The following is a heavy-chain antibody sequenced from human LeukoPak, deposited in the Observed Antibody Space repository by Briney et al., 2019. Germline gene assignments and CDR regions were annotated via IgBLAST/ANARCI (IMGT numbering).Heavy chain of an antibody. J-gene: IGHJ4*02. V-gene: IGHV3-53*01. Sequence: PGGSLRLPCAASGFTVSSNYMSWVRQASGKGLEWVSAIYNSGSTFYADSVKGRLTISRDNSKNTLYLQMNSLRAEDTAVYYCAREGGRGYCSSTGCSLASGGQGTLVTVSS. CDR2: IYNSGST. CDR1: GFTVSSNY. D-gene: IGHD2-2*01. CDR3: AREGGRGYCSSTGCSLAS.